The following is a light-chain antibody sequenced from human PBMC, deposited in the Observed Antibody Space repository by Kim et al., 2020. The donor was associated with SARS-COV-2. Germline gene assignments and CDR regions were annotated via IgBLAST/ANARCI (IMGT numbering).Light chain of an antibody. J-gene: IGLJ1*01. CDR1: KLGDKY. V-gene: IGLV3-1*01. CDR2: QDR. Sequence: SYELTQPPSVSVSPGQTASITCSGDKLGDKYACWYQQKPGQFPVLVIYQDRKRPSGIPERFSGSNSGNTATLTISGTQAMDEADYYCQAWDSSTGVFGTG. CDR3: QAWDSSTGV.